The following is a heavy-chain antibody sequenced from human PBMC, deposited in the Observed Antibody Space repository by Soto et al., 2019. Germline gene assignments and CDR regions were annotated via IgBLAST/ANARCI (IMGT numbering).Heavy chain of an antibody. CDR3: AKGLGFTSFVLEYNYYYGMDV. V-gene: IGHV3-23*01. Sequence: GGSLRLSCAASGFTFSSYAMSWVRQAPGKGLEWVSAISGSGGSTYYADSVKGRFTISRDNSKNTLYLQMNSLRAEDTAAYYCAKGLGFTSFVLEYNYYYGMDVWGQGTTVTV. D-gene: IGHD2-2*01. CDR2: ISGSGGST. J-gene: IGHJ6*02. CDR1: GFTFSSYA.